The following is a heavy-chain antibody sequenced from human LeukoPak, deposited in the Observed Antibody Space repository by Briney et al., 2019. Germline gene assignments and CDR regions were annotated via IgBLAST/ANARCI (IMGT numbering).Heavy chain of an antibody. V-gene: IGHV3-21*01. J-gene: IGHJ6*04. D-gene: IGHD3/OR15-3a*01. CDR2: ISGGSDYI. Sequence: PGGSLRLSCAASGFMFNGYSMTWVRQAPGKGLVWVSYISGGSDYIYYTDSVKGRFTISRDNAKKSLYLQLNSLRAEDTAVYYCVRESGFWTASGVGRPLDVWGKGTTVTVSS. CDR1: GFMFNGYS. CDR3: VRESGFWTASGVGRPLDV.